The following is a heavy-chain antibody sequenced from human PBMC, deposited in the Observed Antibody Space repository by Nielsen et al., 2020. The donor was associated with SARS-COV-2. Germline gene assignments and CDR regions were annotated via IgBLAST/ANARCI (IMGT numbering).Heavy chain of an antibody. V-gene: IGHV1-18*01. Sequence: ASVKVSCKASGYTFTSYDINWVRQATGQGLEWMGWISAYNGNTNYAQKLQGRVTMTTDTSTSTAYMELRSLRSDDTAVYYCARGRDYGEYFQHWGQGTLVTVSS. J-gene: IGHJ1*01. CDR3: ARGRDYGEYFQH. CDR1: GYTFTSYD. CDR2: ISAYNGNT. D-gene: IGHD4-17*01.